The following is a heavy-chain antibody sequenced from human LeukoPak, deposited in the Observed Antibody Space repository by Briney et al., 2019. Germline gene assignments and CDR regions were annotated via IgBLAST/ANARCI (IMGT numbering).Heavy chain of an antibody. Sequence: GASVRVSCKASGYTFTSYAMHWVRQAPGQRLEWMGWINAGNGNTKCAQKFQGRVTMTTETSTNTAYMELRSLRSDDTAVYYCARDTNQLTYNDYWGQGTLVTVSS. J-gene: IGHJ4*02. CDR2: INAGNGNT. CDR3: ARDTNQLTYNDY. V-gene: IGHV1-3*01. D-gene: IGHD4/OR15-4a*01. CDR1: GYTFTSYA.